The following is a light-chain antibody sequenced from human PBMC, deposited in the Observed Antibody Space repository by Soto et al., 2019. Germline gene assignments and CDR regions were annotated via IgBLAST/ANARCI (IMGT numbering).Light chain of an antibody. CDR3: QRYKSYPGT. J-gene: IGKJ1*01. CDR1: QSIDRW. Sequence: DIQMTQSPSTLSASVGDRVTITCRASQSIDRWLAWYQQKQGTAPKVLIYDASTLKSGVPSRFSGSGSGKEFTHTISSREPDDFATYYCQRYKSYPGTFGQGTKVEIK. V-gene: IGKV1-5*01. CDR2: DAS.